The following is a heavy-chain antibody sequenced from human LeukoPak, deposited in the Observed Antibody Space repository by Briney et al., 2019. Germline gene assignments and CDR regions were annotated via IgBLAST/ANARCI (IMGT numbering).Heavy chain of an antibody. Sequence: GASVKVSCKVSGYTLIELSMHWVRQAPGKGLEWMGGFDPEHGETIYAQTFQGRVTMTEDTSTDTAYMELSSLRSEDTAVYYCATDGDYYDSSGYSWFDPWGQGNLVTVSS. CDR3: ATDGDYYDSSGYSWFDP. CDR2: FDPEHGET. V-gene: IGHV1-24*01. J-gene: IGHJ5*02. CDR1: GYTLIELS. D-gene: IGHD3-22*01.